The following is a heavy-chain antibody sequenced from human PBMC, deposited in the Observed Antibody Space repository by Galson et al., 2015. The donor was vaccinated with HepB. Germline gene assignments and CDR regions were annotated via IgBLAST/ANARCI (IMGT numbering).Heavy chain of an antibody. D-gene: IGHD3-22*01. CDR3: ARVGDYYDSSGYYYDY. CDR1: GYTFTSYA. Sequence: SVKVSCKASGYTFTSYAMHWVRQAPGQGLEWMGWINAGNGNTKYSQKFQGRVTITRDTSASTAYMELSSLRSEDTAVYYCARVGDYYDSSGYYYDYWGQGTLVTVSS. J-gene: IGHJ4*02. V-gene: IGHV1-3*01. CDR2: INAGNGNT.